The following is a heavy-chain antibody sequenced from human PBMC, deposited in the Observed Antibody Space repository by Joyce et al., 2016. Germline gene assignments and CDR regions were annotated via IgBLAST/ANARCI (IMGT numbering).Heavy chain of an antibody. Sequence: QVQLVESGGGVVQPGRSLRLSCTASGLTPSNYGVQGVRQAPGKGLEWVAVISYDGVYKYYSDSVKGRFTISRDNSRDTLFLEMNSLRAEDTAVYYCAKILTAGYSSGWFLDYWGQGTLVTVSS. J-gene: IGHJ4*02. D-gene: IGHD6-25*01. CDR3: AKILTAGYSSGWFLDY. CDR1: GLTPSNYG. V-gene: IGHV3-30*18. CDR2: ISYDGVYK.